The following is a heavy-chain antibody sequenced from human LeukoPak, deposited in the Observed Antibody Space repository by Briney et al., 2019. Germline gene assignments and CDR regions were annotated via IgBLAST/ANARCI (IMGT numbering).Heavy chain of an antibody. D-gene: IGHD6-13*01. CDR1: RFTFDDYA. Sequence: GGSLRLSCAASRFTFDDYAMHWVRQAPGKGLEWVSLISWDGGSTYYADSVKGRFTISRDNSKNSLYLQMNSLRAEDTALYYCAKDGVAAAGSYYYYYMDVWGKGTTVTASS. J-gene: IGHJ6*03. CDR2: ISWDGGST. CDR3: AKDGVAAAGSYYYYYMDV. V-gene: IGHV3-43D*03.